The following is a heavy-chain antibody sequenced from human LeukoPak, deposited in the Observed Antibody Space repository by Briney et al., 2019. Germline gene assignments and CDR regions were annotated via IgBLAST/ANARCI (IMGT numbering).Heavy chain of an antibody. Sequence: SVKVSCKASGGTFSSYAISWVRQAPGQGLEWMGGIIPIFGTANYAQKFQGRVTITADESTSTAYMELSSLRSEDTAVYYCARAGVISVLVPAVATMGGGYFDYWGQGTLVTVSS. V-gene: IGHV1-69*13. CDR2: IIPIFGTA. D-gene: IGHD5-12*01. CDR3: ARAGVISVLVPAVATMGGGYFDY. CDR1: GGTFSSYA. J-gene: IGHJ4*02.